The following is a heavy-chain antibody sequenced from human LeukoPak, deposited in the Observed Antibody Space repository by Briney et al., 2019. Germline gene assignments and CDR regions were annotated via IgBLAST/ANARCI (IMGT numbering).Heavy chain of an antibody. D-gene: IGHD6-19*01. CDR1: EFTFSNYG. CDR3: ARRSSSGWYPDYYYYYMDV. V-gene: IGHV3-30*02. Sequence: GGSLRLSCAASEFTFSNYGMHWVRQAPGKGLEGGAFIRYDGTNKYYADSVKGRFTISRDNSKNTLYLKMNSLRGDDTAVYYCARRSSSGWYPDYYYYYMDVWGKGTTVTISS. J-gene: IGHJ6*03. CDR2: IRYDGTNK.